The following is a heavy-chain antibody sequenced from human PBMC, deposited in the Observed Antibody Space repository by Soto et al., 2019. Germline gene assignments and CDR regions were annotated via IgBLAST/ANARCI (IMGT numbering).Heavy chain of an antibody. Sequence: GGSLRLSCAASGFTFSTYWMHWFRQAPGKGLVWVSRINSGGGTTTYADSVKGRFTISRDNAKNTLYLQMNGLEAEDTAVYYCARWFTYGNFDYFDYWGQGTQVTVSS. V-gene: IGHV3-74*01. J-gene: IGHJ4*02. CDR2: INSGGGTT. CDR3: ARWFTYGNFDYFDY. D-gene: IGHD3-10*01. CDR1: GFTFSTYW.